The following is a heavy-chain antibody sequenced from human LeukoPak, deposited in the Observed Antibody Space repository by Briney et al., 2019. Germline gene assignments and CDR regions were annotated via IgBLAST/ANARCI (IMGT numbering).Heavy chain of an antibody. CDR3: ARGGKYCSSTSCPDARDWFDP. CDR2: IIPIFGTA. D-gene: IGHD2-2*01. V-gene: IGHV1-69*06. Sequence: SVKVSCKASGGTFSSHAISWVRQAPGQGLEWMGGIIPIFGTANYAQKFQGRVTITADKSTSTAYMELSSLRSEDTAVYYCARGGKYCSSTSCPDARDWFDPWGQGTLVTVSS. CDR1: GGTFSSHA. J-gene: IGHJ5*02.